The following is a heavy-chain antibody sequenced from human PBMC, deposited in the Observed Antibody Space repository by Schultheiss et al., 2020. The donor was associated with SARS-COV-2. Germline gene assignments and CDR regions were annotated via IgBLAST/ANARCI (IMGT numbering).Heavy chain of an antibody. D-gene: IGHD2-15*01. J-gene: IGHJ5*02. CDR3: AREGAHCDIATCYRWLDP. CDR2: IDTSGST. V-gene: IGHV4-61*02. Sequence: SQTLSLTCTVSRGSISSGSYYWTWIRQPAGKGLEWIGRIDTSGSTNYNPSLESRVTISVDTSKNQFSLKLTSVAAADTAVYYCAREGAHCDIATCYRWLDPWGQGTLVTVSS. CDR1: RGSISSGSYY.